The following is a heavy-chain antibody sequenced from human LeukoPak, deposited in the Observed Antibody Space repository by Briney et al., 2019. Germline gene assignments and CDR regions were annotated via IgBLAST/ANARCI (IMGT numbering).Heavy chain of an antibody. CDR3: ARDFNWGSDY. J-gene: IGHJ4*02. D-gene: IGHD7-27*01. CDR1: GYIFTTYA. CDR2: INSGNGNT. V-gene: IGHV1-3*01. Sequence: EASVKVSCKASGYIFTTYAMHWVRQAPGQRLEWMGWINSGNGNTKYSQKFQGRLTLTRDTSASTGYMELSSLRSEDTAIYYCARDFNWGSDYWGQGTLVTVSS.